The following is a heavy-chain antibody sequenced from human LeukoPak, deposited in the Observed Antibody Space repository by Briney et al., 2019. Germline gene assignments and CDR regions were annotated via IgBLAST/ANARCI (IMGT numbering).Heavy chain of an antibody. CDR1: GFTVNTYD. Sequence: GGSLRLSCAASGFTVNTYDMHWVRQAPGQGPEWIAYFGISGTIYYADSVRGRFTISRDNARNSLFLQMNSLRIGDTAIYYCAGYGFYPYWGQGTPVTVSS. CDR2: FGISGTI. V-gene: IGHV3-48*01. J-gene: IGHJ4*02. D-gene: IGHD5/OR15-5a*01. CDR3: AGYGFYPY.